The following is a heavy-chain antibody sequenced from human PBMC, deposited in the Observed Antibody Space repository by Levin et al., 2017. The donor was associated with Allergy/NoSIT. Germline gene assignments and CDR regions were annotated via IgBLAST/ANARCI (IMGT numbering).Heavy chain of an antibody. CDR1: GGSISSGGYY. CDR2: IYYSGGT. D-gene: IGHD5-24*01. CDR3: ARATLDGHGYNALDY. V-gene: IGHV4-31*03. J-gene: IGHJ4*02. Sequence: SETLSLTCTVSGGSISSGGYYWSWIRQHPGKGLEWIGYIYYSGGTYYKSSLKSRVTLSEDTSKNQFSLNLSSVTAADTAVYYCARATLDGHGYNALDYWGQGTLVTVSS.